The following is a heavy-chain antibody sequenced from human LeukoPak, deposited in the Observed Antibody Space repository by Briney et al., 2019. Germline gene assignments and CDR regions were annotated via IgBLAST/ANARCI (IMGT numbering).Heavy chain of an antibody. CDR1: GGSISSYY. J-gene: IGHJ6*02. Sequence: PSETLSLTCTVSGGSISSYYWSWIRQPPGKGLEWIGYIYYSGSTNYNPSLKSRVTISVDTSKNQFSLKLSSVTAADTAVYYCARGGGYQLLHRYVMDVWGQGTTVTVSS. CDR2: IYYSGST. D-gene: IGHD2-2*01. V-gene: IGHV4-59*01. CDR3: ARGGGYQLLHRYVMDV.